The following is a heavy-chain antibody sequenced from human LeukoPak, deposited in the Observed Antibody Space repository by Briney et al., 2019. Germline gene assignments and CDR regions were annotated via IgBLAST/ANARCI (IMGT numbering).Heavy chain of an antibody. Sequence: PGRGLEWVSVISGGGGSTYYADSVKGRFTISRDNSKNTLYLQMNSLRAEDTAVYYCANLSDWGQGTLVTVSS. CDR3: ANLSD. CDR2: ISGGGGST. J-gene: IGHJ4*02. V-gene: IGHV3-23*01. D-gene: IGHD2/OR15-2a*01.